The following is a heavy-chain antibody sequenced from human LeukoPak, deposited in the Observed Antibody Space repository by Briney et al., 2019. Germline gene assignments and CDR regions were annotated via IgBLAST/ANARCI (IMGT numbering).Heavy chain of an antibody. Sequence: GGSLRLSCAASGFTFSSYWMHWVRQAPGEGLVWVSRINSDGSTTSYADSVMGRFTISRDNAKNTLYLQMNSLRAEDTAVYYCARVIYSGWEGELSDWGQGTLVTVSS. V-gene: IGHV3-74*01. CDR3: ARVIYSGWEGELSD. D-gene: IGHD6-19*01. CDR1: GFTFSSYW. J-gene: IGHJ4*02. CDR2: INSDGSTT.